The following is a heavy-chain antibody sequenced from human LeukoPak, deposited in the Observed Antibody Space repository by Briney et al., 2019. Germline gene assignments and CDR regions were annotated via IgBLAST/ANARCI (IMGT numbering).Heavy chain of an antibody. V-gene: IGHV1-46*01. CDR1: GYTFTSYY. J-gene: IGHJ4*02. CDR3: ARDGDMGDSSGPLGFDY. Sequence: GASVKVSCKASGYTFTSYYMHWVRQAPGQGLELMGIINPSGGSTSYAQKFQGRVTMTRDMSTSTVYMELSSLRSEDTAVYYCARDGDMGDSSGPLGFDYWGQGTLVTVSS. CDR2: INPSGGST. D-gene: IGHD3-22*01.